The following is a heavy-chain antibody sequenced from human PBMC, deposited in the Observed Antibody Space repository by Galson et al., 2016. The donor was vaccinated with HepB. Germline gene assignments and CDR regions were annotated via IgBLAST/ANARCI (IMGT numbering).Heavy chain of an antibody. Sequence: SVKVSCKASGYSFTAYFVHWVRQAPGQGLEWMGWISPHSGETQYAQRFQGRVTMTRDTSITTVYMDLSSLKSDDTAVYYCAREAFTSGWSASWGALDIWAQGTRVTVSS. CDR1: GYSFTAYF. J-gene: IGHJ3*02. D-gene: IGHD6-19*01. V-gene: IGHV1-2*02. CDR2: ISPHSGET. CDR3: AREAFTSGWSASWGALDI.